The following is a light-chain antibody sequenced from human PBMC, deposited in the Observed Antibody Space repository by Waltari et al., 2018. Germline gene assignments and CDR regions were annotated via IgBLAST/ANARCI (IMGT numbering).Light chain of an antibody. CDR3: HSRVSNGDVL. Sequence: SSELIQDPAVSVALGQTVRITCQGDSLRTSYVSWFQQKAGQAPTLVIYGKNNRPSGIPDRFSASTSGSRASLTIIGAQAEDEADYYCHSRVSNGDVLIGGGTKVTVV. V-gene: IGLV3-19*01. J-gene: IGLJ2*01. CDR1: SLRTSY. CDR2: GKN.